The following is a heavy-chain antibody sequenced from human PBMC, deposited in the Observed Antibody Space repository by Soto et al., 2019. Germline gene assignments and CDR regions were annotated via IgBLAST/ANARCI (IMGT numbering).Heavy chain of an antibody. CDR1: GFTFSSYS. D-gene: IGHD3-3*02. V-gene: IGHV3-21*04. CDR2: ISSSSSYI. Sequence: GGSLRLSCAASGFTFSSYSMNWVRQAPGKGLEWVSSISSSSSYIYYADSVKGRFTISRDNAKNSLYLQMNSLRAEDTAVYYCARDRLASTGWPEAWGQGTLVTVSS. J-gene: IGHJ5*02. CDR3: ARDRLASTGWPEA.